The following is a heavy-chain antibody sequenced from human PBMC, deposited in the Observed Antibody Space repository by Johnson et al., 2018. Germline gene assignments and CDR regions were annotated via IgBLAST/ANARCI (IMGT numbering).Heavy chain of an antibody. Sequence: QVQLVQSGGGVVQPGRSLRLSCAASGFTFSSYGMHWVRQAPGKGLEWVAVIWYDGSNKYYADSVKGRFTISRDNAKNSLYLQMNSLRAEDTAVYYCARDGGSHVVGAFDIWGQGTMVTVSS. CDR1: GFTFSSYG. V-gene: IGHV3-33*01. CDR3: ARDGGSHVVGAFDI. D-gene: IGHD1-26*01. CDR2: IWYDGSNK. J-gene: IGHJ3*02.